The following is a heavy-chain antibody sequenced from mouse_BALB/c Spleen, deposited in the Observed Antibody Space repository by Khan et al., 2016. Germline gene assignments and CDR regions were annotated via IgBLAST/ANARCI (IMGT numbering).Heavy chain of an antibody. CDR2: IWGDGST. CDR1: GFSIIAYG. V-gene: IGHV2-6-7*01. J-gene: IGHJ4*01. Sequence: QVQLKQPGPGLVAPSQSLSITCTVSGFSIIAYGVNWVRQPPGKGLEWLGMIWGDGSTDYNSALKSRLNITKDNSKSQVFLKMNSLQTDDTAKYYCARDGWGYYAMDYWGQGTSVTVSS. CDR3: ARDGWGYYAMDY. D-gene: IGHD2-2*01.